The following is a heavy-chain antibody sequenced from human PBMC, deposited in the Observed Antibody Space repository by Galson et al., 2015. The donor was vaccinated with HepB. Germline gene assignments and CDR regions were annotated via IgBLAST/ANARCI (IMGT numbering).Heavy chain of an antibody. J-gene: IGHJ4*02. V-gene: IGHV3-23*01. CDR3: AKARRQWLAPYYFDY. Sequence: SLRLSCAASGFTFNSYAMNWVRQAPGKGLQWVSAISGSGGSTYYADSVKGRFTISRDNSKNTVYLQMNSRRAEDTAVYYCAKARRQWLAPYYFDYWGQGTLVTVSS. CDR1: GFTFNSYA. D-gene: IGHD6-19*01. CDR2: ISGSGGST.